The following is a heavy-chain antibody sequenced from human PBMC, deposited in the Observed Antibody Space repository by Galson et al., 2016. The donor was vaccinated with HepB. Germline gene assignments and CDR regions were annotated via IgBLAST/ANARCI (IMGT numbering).Heavy chain of an antibody. V-gene: IGHV3-48*02. CDR2: IGDTGSRI. CDR1: GSTFSSYS. D-gene: IGHD2-2*01. J-gene: IGHJ4*02. Sequence: SLRLSCAASGSTFSSYSMNWVRQAPGKGLEWVSYIGDTGSRIYYADSAKGRFTISRDNAKNSVYLQVNSLRDDDTAVYYCARDVSPYASPPDYWGQGTLVTVSS. CDR3: ARDVSPYASPPDY.